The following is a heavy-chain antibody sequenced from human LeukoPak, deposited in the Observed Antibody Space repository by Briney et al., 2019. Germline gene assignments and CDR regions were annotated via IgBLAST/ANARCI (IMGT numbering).Heavy chain of an antibody. V-gene: IGHV4-59*01. CDR3: AREDPQTTVPEGMDV. Sequence: PSETLSLTCSVSGGSISTYYWSWIRQPPGKGLEWIGYIYYTGTTNYNPSLGSRVTISVDTSRKQFSLRLSSVTAADTAVYYCAREDPQTTVPEGMDVWGHGTTVIVSS. CDR2: IYYTGTT. CDR1: GGSISTYY. D-gene: IGHD4-17*01. J-gene: IGHJ6*02.